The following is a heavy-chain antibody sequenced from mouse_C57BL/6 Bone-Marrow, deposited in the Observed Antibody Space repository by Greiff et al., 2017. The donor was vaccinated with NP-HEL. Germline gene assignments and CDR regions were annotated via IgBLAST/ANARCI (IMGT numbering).Heavy chain of an antibody. D-gene: IGHD2-4*01. J-gene: IGHJ4*01. CDR2: LYPRSGNT. V-gene: IGHV1-81*01. Sequence: QVHVKQSGAELARPGASVKLSCKASGYTFTSYGISWVKQRTGQGLEWIGELYPRSGNTYYNEKFKGKATLTADKSSSTAYMELRSLTSEDSAVYFCARRSYDYEEDYYAMDYWGQGTSVTVSS. CDR1: GYTFTSYG. CDR3: ARRSYDYEEDYYAMDY.